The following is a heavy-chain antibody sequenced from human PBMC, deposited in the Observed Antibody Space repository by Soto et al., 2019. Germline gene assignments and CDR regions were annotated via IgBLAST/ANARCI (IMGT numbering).Heavy chain of an antibody. Sequence: PGESLKISCKGSGYSFTSYWISWVRQMPGKGLEWMGRIDPSDSYTNYSPSFQGHVTISADKSISTAYLQWSSLKASDTAMYYCARPGTTSYYYYYGMDVWRQGTTVTVSS. CDR1: GYSFTSYW. D-gene: IGHD1-7*01. CDR2: IDPSDSYT. J-gene: IGHJ6*02. CDR3: ARPGTTSYYYYYGMDV. V-gene: IGHV5-10-1*01.